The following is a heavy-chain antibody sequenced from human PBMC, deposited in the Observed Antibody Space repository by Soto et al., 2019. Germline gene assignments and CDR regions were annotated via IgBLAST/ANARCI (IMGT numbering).Heavy chain of an antibody. Sequence: PGGSLRLSCAASRFNFNTLALSWVRQAPGKGLEWVANIKQDGSEKYYVDSVKGRFTISRDNAKNSLYLQMNSLRAEDTAVYYCARDQYYYDSSGGPGAFDIWGQGTMVTVSS. CDR1: RFNFNTLA. V-gene: IGHV3-7*01. J-gene: IGHJ3*02. CDR3: ARDQYYYDSSGGPGAFDI. D-gene: IGHD3-22*01. CDR2: IKQDGSEK.